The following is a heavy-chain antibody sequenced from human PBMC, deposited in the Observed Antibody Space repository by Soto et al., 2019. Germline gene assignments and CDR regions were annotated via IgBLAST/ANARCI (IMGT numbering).Heavy chain of an antibody. Sequence: RLCCAAGGFIVISYGMSWIRQAPGKGLGWVSAISGSGGSTYYADSVKGRFTISRDNSKNTLYLQMNSLRAEDTAVYYCAKLGIVVVVAATQPAFDIWGQGTMVTVSS. CDR2: ISGSGGST. V-gene: IGHV3-23*01. D-gene: IGHD2-15*01. CDR1: GFIVISYG. J-gene: IGHJ3*02. CDR3: AKLGIVVVVAATQPAFDI.